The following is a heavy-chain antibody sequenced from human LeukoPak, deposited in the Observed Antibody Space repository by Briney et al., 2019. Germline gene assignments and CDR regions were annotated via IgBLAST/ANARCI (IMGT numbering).Heavy chain of an antibody. CDR3: ARGRWYDFWSGYRTGYYYMDV. V-gene: IGHV4-59*01. D-gene: IGHD3-3*01. Sequence: SETLSPACAVYGGSFSGYYWSWIRQPPGKGLEWIGYIYYSGSTNYNPSLKSRVTISVDTSKNQFSLKLSSVTAADTAVYYCARGRWYDFWSGYRTGYYYMDVWGKGTTVTVSS. CDR2: IYYSGST. J-gene: IGHJ6*03. CDR1: GGSFSGYY.